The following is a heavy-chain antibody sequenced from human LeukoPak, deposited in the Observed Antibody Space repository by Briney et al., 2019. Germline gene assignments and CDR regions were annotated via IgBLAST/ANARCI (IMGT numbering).Heavy chain of an antibody. V-gene: IGHV4-59*01. Sequence: SETLSLTCPVSGGSISSYYWSWIRQPPGKGLEWIGYIYYSGSTNYNPSLKRRGTISVDTSKNKFSLKLSSVTAADTAVYYCARDFDDCSGGSYSYYFDYWGQGTLVTVSS. D-gene: IGHD2-15*01. J-gene: IGHJ4*02. CDR1: GGSISSYY. CDR2: IYYSGST. CDR3: ARDFDDCSGGSYSYYFDY.